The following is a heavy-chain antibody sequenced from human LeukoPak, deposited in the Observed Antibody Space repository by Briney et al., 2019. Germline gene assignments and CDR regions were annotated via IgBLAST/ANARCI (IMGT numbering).Heavy chain of an antibody. V-gene: IGHV4-34*01. CDR3: ASSLRKRFLEPWDNWFNP. CDR2: INHSGST. CDR1: GGSFSGYY. D-gene: IGHD3-3*01. J-gene: IGHJ5*02. Sequence: SETLSLTCAVYGGSFSGYYWSWIRQPPGKGLEWIGEINHSGSTNYNPSLKSRVTISVDTSKNQFSLKLSSVTAADTAVYYCASSLRKRFLEPWDNWFNPWGQGALVTVSS.